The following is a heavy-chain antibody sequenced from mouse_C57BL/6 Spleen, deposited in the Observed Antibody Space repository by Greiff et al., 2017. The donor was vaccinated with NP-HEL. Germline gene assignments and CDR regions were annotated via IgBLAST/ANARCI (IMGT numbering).Heavy chain of an antibody. CDR2: IYPGDSDT. Sequence: EVQLQQSGTVLVRPGASVKMSCKTSGYTFTSYWMHWVKQRPGQGLEWIGAIYPGDSDTSYNQKFKGKATLTAVTSASTAYMQLSRLTYEDSAVYYGTRDRDVFPGYFEDWGTGTTVTVSS. CDR3: TRDRDVFPGYFED. V-gene: IGHV1-5*01. D-gene: IGHD2-14*01. J-gene: IGHJ1*03. CDR1: GYTFTSYW.